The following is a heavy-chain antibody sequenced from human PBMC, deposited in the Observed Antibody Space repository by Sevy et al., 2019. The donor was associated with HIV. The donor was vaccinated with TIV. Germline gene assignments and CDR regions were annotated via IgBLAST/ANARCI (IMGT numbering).Heavy chain of an antibody. CDR3: AGSGYYYGFDY. CDR2: INTNSGAT. J-gene: IGHJ4*02. D-gene: IGHD3-22*01. CDR1: GHTFTAYY. V-gene: IGHV1-2*02. Sequence: ASVKVSCKASGHTFTAYYMHWVRQAPGQGLEWMGWINTNSGATKYAQKCQDRVTMTSDTSISTVYMDLSRLRSDDTAVYFCAGSGYYYGFDYWGQGTLVTVSS.